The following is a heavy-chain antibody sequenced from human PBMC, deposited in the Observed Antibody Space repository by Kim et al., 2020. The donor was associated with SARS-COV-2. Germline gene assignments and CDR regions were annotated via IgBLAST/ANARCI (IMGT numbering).Heavy chain of an antibody. CDR1: GGSFSGYY. CDR2: INHSGST. J-gene: IGHJ6*01. V-gene: IGHV4-34*01. D-gene: IGHD3-10*01. Sequence: SETLSLTCAVYGGSFSGYYWSWIRQPPGKGLEWIGEINHSGSTNYNPSLKSRVTISVDTSKNQFSLKLSSVTAADTAVYYCARGRYYYGSGKGPYYYGM. CDR3: ARGRYYYGSGKGPYYYGM.